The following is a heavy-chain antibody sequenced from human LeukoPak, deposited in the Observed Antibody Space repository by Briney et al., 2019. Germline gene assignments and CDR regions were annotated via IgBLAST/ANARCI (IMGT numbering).Heavy chain of an antibody. CDR1: GFTFDDYA. CDR3: AKDSEYYDSSGSLDY. Sequence: PGGSLRLSRAASGFTFDDYAMHWVRQAPGKGLEWVSLISGDGGSTYYADSVKGRFTISRDNSKNSLYLQMNSLRTEDTALYYCAKDSEYYDSSGSLDYWGQGTLVTVSS. D-gene: IGHD3-22*01. J-gene: IGHJ4*02. V-gene: IGHV3-43*02. CDR2: ISGDGGST.